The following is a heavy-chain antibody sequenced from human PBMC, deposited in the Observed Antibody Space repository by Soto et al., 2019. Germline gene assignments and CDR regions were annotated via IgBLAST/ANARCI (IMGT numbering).Heavy chain of an antibody. CDR3: ATRGTQGRWIECADY. V-gene: IGHV1-69*01. Sequence: QVQLLQSGAEVKRPGSSVKVSCEASGGTFSSLGFTWVRQAPGQGLEWMGGIIPISGRTTFAQKFQGRVTITADESTRATYLDQTTLTSHDTAMYYCATRGTQGRWIECADYWGQGTLVTVSS. D-gene: IGHD5-12*01. CDR1: GGTFSSLG. CDR2: IIPISGRT. J-gene: IGHJ4*02.